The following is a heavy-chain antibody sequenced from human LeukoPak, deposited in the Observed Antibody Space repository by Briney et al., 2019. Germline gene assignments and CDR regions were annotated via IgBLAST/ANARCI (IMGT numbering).Heavy chain of an antibody. J-gene: IGHJ5*02. CDR1: GGTFSSYA. V-gene: IGHV1-69*06. Sequence: GASVKVSCKASGGTFSSYAISWVRQDPGQGLEWMGGIIPIFGTANYAQKFQGRVTITADKSTSTAYMELSSLRSEDTAVYYCAGSPRRYCSSTSCPTNWFDPWGQGTLVTVSS. CDR3: AGSPRRYCSSTSCPTNWFDP. CDR2: IIPIFGTA. D-gene: IGHD2-2*01.